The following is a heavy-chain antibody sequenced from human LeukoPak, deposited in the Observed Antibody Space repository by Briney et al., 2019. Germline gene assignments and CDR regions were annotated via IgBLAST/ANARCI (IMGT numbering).Heavy chain of an antibody. CDR2: MNPNSGNT. V-gene: IGHV1-8*01. J-gene: IGHJ4*02. Sequence: GASVKVSCKASGYTFTSYDINWVRQATGQGLEWMGWMNPNSGNTGYAQKFQGRVTMTRNTSISTAYMELSSLRSEDTAVYYCARDDSGYAKESLTSFDYWGQGTLVTVSS. D-gene: IGHD5-12*01. CDR1: GYTFTSYD. CDR3: ARDDSGYAKESLTSFDY.